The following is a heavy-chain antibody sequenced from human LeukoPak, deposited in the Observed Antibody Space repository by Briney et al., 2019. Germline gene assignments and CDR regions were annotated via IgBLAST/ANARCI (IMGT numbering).Heavy chain of an antibody. CDR3: ARDQDWNDRGGLDY. CDR2: ISTSSIYI. V-gene: IGHV3-21*01. D-gene: IGHD1-1*01. Sequence: GESLRLSCAASGFTFSSYSMNWVRQAPGKGLEWVSFISTSSIYIYYTESLKCRLTVSRDNARNSLYLQMNSLRAEDAAVYYCARDQDWNDRGGLDYWGQGTLVTVSS. J-gene: IGHJ4*02. CDR1: GFTFSSYS.